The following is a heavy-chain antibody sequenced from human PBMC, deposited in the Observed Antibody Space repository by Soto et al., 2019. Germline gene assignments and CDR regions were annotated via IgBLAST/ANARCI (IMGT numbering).Heavy chain of an antibody. CDR2: VYYTGST. V-gene: IGHV4-59*08. CDR3: ARYIPGVRYYGMDV. CDR1: GGSISNFY. J-gene: IGHJ6*02. D-gene: IGHD2-2*01. Sequence: SETLSLTCTVSGGSISNFYWSWIRQPPGKGLEWIGYVYYTGSTSYNPSLKRRVTFSADSSRGQFSLRLNSVTAADTAVYYCARYIPGVRYYGMDVWGQGTTVTVSS.